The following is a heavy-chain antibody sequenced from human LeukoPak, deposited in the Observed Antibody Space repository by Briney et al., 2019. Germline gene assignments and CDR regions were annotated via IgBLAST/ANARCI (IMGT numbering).Heavy chain of an antibody. V-gene: IGHV1-69*04. CDR1: GGTFSSYA. CDR3: ARGNKRGYNYGYLPDY. CDR2: IIPILGIA. J-gene: IGHJ4*02. Sequence: SVKVSCKASGGTFSSYAISWVRQAPGQGLEWMGRIIPILGIANYAQKFQGRVTITADKSTSTAYMELSSLRSEDTAVYYCARGNKRGYNYGYLPDYWGQGTLVTVSS. D-gene: IGHD5-18*01.